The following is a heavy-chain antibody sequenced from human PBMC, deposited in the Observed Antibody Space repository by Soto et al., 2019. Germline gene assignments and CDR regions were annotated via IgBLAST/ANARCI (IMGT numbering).Heavy chain of an antibody. D-gene: IGHD2-2*02. J-gene: IGHJ4*02. CDR2: ISGSGGST. V-gene: IGHV3-23*01. Sequence: GGSLRLSCAASGFTFSSYAMSWVRQAPGKGLEWVSAISGSGGSTYYADSVKGRFTISRDNSKNTLYLQMNSLRAEDTAVYYCAKYYPEDGVVVPAAIPPVDDYWGQGTLVTVSA. CDR1: GFTFSSYA. CDR3: AKYYPEDGVVVPAAIPPVDDY.